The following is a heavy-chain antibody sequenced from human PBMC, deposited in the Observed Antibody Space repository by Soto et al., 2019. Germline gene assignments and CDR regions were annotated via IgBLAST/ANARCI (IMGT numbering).Heavy chain of an antibody. V-gene: IGHV3-53*01. J-gene: IGHJ5*01. Sequence: LRLSCAASGFTVSSNFMNWVRQAPGKGLEWVSVIYSGGGTYYADSVKGRFTISRDNSKNTLYLQMSSLRVEDTAIYYCVGKWFDFWGQGTLVTVSS. CDR1: GFTVSSNF. CDR3: VGKWFDF. CDR2: IYSGGGT.